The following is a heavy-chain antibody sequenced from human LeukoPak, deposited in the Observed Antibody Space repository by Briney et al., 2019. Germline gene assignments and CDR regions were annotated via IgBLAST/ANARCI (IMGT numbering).Heavy chain of an antibody. CDR2: ISYDGSNK. CDR1: GFTFSSYG. J-gene: IGHJ6*02. V-gene: IGHV3-30*18. Sequence: GGSLRLSCAASGFTFSSYGMHWVRQAPGKGLEWVAVISYDGSNKYYADSVKGRFTISRDNSKNTLYLQMNSLRAEDTAVYYCAKDMGLQWLVRYYYYGMDVWGQGTTVTVSS. D-gene: IGHD6-19*01. CDR3: AKDMGLQWLVRYYYYGMDV.